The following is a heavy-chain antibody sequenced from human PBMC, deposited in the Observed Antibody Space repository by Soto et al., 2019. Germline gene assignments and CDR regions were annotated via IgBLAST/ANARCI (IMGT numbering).Heavy chain of an antibody. CDR3: ARGGPYYGSGSDFDY. V-gene: IGHV3-7*01. Sequence: EVQLVESGGGLVQPGGSLRLSCAASGFTFSSYWMSWVRQAPGKGLEWVANIKQDGSEKYYVDSVKGRFTIARDNAKNSLYLQMDSLSAEDTAVYYCARGGPYYGSGSDFDYWGQGTLVTVSS. CDR2: IKQDGSEK. D-gene: IGHD3-10*01. CDR1: GFTFSSYW. J-gene: IGHJ4*02.